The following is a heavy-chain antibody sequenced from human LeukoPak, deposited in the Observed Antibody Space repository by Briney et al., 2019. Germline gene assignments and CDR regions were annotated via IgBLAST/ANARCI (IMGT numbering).Heavy chain of an antibody. CDR1: GFTFSSYA. V-gene: IGHV3-23*01. Sequence: GGSLRLSCEASGFTFSSYAIRWVRQAPGTGLEWVSSIPGSGGATYYADSVRGRFSISRDSSKNTVYLQVNSLRDEDTAVYYCARARPWDSSRSYYFGMDVWGHGTTVTVSS. CDR2: IPGSGGAT. D-gene: IGHD3-22*01. J-gene: IGHJ6*02. CDR3: ARARPWDSSRSYYFGMDV.